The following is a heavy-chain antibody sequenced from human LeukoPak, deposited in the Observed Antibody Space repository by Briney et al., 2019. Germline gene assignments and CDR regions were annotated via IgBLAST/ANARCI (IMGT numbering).Heavy chain of an antibody. CDR1: GGSISSGSYY. CDR3: ARDAKYYYGSRTYFFFEY. D-gene: IGHD3-10*01. V-gene: IGHV4-61*02. J-gene: IGHJ4*02. Sequence: SSETLSPTCTVSGGSISSGSYYWSWIRQPAGKGLEWIGRIYTSGSTNYSPSLKSRVTISVDTSKNQFSLKLSSVTAADTAIYYCARDAKYYYGSRTYFFFEYWGQGTLLTVSS. CDR2: IYTSGST.